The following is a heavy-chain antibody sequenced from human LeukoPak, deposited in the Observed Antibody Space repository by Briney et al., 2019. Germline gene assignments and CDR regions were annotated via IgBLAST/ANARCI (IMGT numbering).Heavy chain of an antibody. J-gene: IGHJ4*02. CDR2: IKQDGSEK. Sequence: GGSLRLSCAASGFTFSSYWMSWVRQAPGQGLEWVANIKQDGSEKYYVDSVKGRFTISRDNAKNSLYLQMNSLRAEDTAVYYCARSIMITFGGVIVTPSGPMYYFDYWGQGTLVTVSS. D-gene: IGHD3-16*02. CDR3: ARSIMITFGGVIVTPSGPMYYFDY. CDR1: GFTFSSYW. V-gene: IGHV3-7*01.